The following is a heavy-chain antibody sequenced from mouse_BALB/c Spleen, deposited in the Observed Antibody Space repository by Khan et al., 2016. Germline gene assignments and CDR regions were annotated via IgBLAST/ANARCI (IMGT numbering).Heavy chain of an antibody. V-gene: IGHV9-4*02. J-gene: IGHJ4*01. CDR2: INTHSGVP. D-gene: IGHD2-1*01. CDR1: GYTFTTAG. CDR3: ATTGNSGYYAMDY. Sequence: QIQLVQSGPDLKKPGETLRLSCKASGYTFTTAGMQWVQKMPGKGLKWIGWINTHSGVPQYAEDFKGRFAFSLETSASTAYLQISDLKNEDTATYLCATTGNSGYYAMDYWGQGTSLTVAS.